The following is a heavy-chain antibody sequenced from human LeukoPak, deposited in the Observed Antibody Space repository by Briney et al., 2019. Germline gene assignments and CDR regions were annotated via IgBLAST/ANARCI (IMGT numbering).Heavy chain of an antibody. CDR3: ARDRPRAV. CDR2: IYSGGTS. J-gene: IGHJ6*02. V-gene: IGHV3-53*01. CDR1: GFRVSDNY. Sequence: GGSLRLSCAASGFRVSDNYMSWVRQAPGKGLEWVSVIYSGGTSYYADSVKGRFTISRDNSKNTLYLQMNSLRAEDTAVYYCARDRPRAVWGQGTTVTVSS.